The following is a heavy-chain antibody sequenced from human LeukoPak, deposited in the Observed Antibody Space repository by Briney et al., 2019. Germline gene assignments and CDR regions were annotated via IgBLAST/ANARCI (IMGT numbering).Heavy chain of an antibody. J-gene: IGHJ5*02. D-gene: IGHD6-13*01. Sequence: SVKVSCKASGYTFSSCAINWVRQAPGQGLEWMGGIVPIFGTANYAQKFQGRVTITADESTSTAYMELSSLRSEDTAVYYCAREWYSSSWYRATGWFDPWGQGTLVTVSS. CDR3: AREWYSSSWYRATGWFDP. V-gene: IGHV1-69*13. CDR1: GYTFSSCA. CDR2: IVPIFGTA.